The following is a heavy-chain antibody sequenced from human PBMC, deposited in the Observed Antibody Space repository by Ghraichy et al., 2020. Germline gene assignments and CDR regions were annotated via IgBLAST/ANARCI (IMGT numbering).Heavy chain of an antibody. Sequence: GGSLRLSCAASGFTFSSYWMSWVRQAPGKGLEWVANIKQDGSEKYYVDSVKGRFTISRDNAKNSLYLQMNSLRAEDTAVYYCASYFDPPTLRWRNDAFDIWGQGTMVTVSS. CDR3: ASYFDPPTLRWRNDAFDI. CDR1: GFTFSSYW. V-gene: IGHV3-7*03. CDR2: IKQDGSEK. J-gene: IGHJ3*02. D-gene: IGHD4-23*01.